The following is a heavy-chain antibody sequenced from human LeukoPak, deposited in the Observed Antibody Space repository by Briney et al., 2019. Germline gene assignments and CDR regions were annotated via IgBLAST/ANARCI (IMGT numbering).Heavy chain of an antibody. CDR3: AKTPSGWYTVGD. CDR1: GFTFSSYW. J-gene: IGHJ4*02. CDR2: IKDDGSEK. D-gene: IGHD6-19*01. V-gene: IGHV3-7*01. Sequence: GGSLRLSCAASGFTFSSYWMSWVRQAPGKGLEWVANIKDDGSEKRDVDSVKGRFTISRDNAKNSLYLQMNSLRVEDTAVYYCAKTPSGWYTVGDWGQGTLVTVSS.